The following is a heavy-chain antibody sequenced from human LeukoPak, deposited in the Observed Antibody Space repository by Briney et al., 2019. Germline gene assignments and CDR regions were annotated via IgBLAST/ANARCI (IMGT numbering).Heavy chain of an antibody. CDR3: ARDPDILLGVNFDY. CDR1: GSTFSAYW. J-gene: IGHJ4*02. V-gene: IGHV3-7*01. CDR2: INQDGSKQ. Sequence: GGSLRLSCAASGSTFSAYWMTWVRQAPGKGLEWVANINQDGSKQNYVDSVKGRFTVSRDNAQNSLYLQMHSLRAEDTAVYYCARDPDILLGVNFDYWGQGALVIVSS. D-gene: IGHD2-21*01.